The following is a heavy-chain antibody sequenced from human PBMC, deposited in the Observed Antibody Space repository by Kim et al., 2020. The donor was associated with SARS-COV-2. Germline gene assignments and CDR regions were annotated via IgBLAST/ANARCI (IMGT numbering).Heavy chain of an antibody. J-gene: IGHJ3*02. CDR1: GFTLSIYS. V-gene: IGHV3-48*04. CDR3: VRENHWAFDI. Sequence: GGSLRLSCATSGFTLSIYSMNWVRQSPGKGLEWVSHISGSGTITKHADSVRGRFTISRDNAKNSLFLQINGLRAEDPAVYYCVRENHWAFDIWGQGTVVT. CDR2: ISGSGTIT.